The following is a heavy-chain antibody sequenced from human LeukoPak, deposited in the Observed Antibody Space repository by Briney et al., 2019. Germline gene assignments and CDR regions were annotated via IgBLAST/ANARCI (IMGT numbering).Heavy chain of an antibody. D-gene: IGHD3-10*01. CDR2: ISSSSSTI. J-gene: IGHJ4*02. Sequence: PGGSLRPSCAASGFTFSSYAMSWVRQAPGKGLERVSYISSSSSTIYYADSVKGRFTISRDNAKNSLYLQMNSLRDEDTAVYYCARDPLSMVGFFDYWGQGTLVTVSS. CDR1: GFTFSSYA. CDR3: ARDPLSMVGFFDY. V-gene: IGHV3-48*02.